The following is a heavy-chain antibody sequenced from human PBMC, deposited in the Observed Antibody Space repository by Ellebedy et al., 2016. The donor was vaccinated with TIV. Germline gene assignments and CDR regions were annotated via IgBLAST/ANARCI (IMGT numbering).Heavy chain of an antibody. CDR3: ARAGSSGWEAYCEL. D-gene: IGHD6-19*01. V-gene: IGHV3-74*01. CDR2: INSDWSST. J-gene: IGHJ2*01. Sequence: PGGSLRLSCAASGFTFTQYWLHWVRHAPGKGPVWVSRINSDWSSTTYADSVKGRFTISSDNAKNTLYRQMNSLRAEDTAVYYCARAGSSGWEAYCELWGRGTLGTVSS. CDR1: GFTFTQYW.